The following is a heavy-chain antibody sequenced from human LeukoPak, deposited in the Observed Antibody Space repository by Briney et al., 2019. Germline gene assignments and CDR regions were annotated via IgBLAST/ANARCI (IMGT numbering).Heavy chain of an antibody. J-gene: IGHJ6*03. V-gene: IGHV4-30-4*01. CDR3: ARDYYAYYYYYMDV. Sequence: SETLSLTCTVSGGSISSGDYYWSWIRQPPGKGLEWIGYIYYSGSTYYNPSLKSRVTMSVDTSKNQFSLKLSSVTAADTAVYYCARDYYAYYYYYMDVWGKGTTVTVSS. D-gene: IGHD1-26*01. CDR1: GGSISSGDYY. CDR2: IYYSGST.